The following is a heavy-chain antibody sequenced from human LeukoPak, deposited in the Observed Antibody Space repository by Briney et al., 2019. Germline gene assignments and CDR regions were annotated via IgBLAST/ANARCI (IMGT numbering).Heavy chain of an antibody. D-gene: IGHD1-26*01. J-gene: IGHJ6*02. Sequence: SETLSLTCTVSGGAISSGGYYWSWIRQHPGKGLEWIGYIYYSGSTYSNPSLKSRVTISVDTSKNQFSLKLSSVTAADTAVYYCARGGYYYGMDVWGQGTTVTVSS. V-gene: IGHV4-31*03. CDR3: ARGGYYYGMDV. CDR2: IYYSGST. CDR1: GGAISSGGYY.